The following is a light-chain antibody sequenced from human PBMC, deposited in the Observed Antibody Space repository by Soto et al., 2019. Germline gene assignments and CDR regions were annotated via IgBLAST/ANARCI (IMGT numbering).Light chain of an antibody. CDR1: SSDVGAYKF. Sequence: QSVLTQPASVSGSPGQSITIFCTGTSSDVGAYKFVSWYRHHPGRAPQVMIYEVTNRPSGVSNRFSGSRSGNTASLTISGLQAEDEADYYCSSYTDSSNYVFGTGTKVTVL. CDR2: EVT. CDR3: SSYTDSSNYV. J-gene: IGLJ1*01. V-gene: IGLV2-14*01.